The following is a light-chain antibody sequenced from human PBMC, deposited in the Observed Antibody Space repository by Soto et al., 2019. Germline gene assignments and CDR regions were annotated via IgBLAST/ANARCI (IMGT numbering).Light chain of an antibody. CDR1: QSVGSA. V-gene: IGKV3-15*01. CDR2: AAS. CDR3: QQYKNWPPLT. J-gene: IGKJ4*02. Sequence: EIVMKQSPATLSVSPGETATLSCRASQSVGSAVAWYQHKPGRAPRLLIVAASIRATGVPGRFSGGGSGIELTLTIRSRQYDDFAVYYCQQYKNWPPLTCAGGTTVEIQ.